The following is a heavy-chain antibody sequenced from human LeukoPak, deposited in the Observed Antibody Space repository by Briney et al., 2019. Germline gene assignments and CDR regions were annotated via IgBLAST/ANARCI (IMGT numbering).Heavy chain of an antibody. D-gene: IGHD3-3*01. Sequence: GASVKVSCKASGYTFTSYYMHWVRQAPGQGLEWMGIINPSGGSTSYAQKFQGRVTITADESTSTAYMELSSLRSEDTAVYYCARAGADFWSGSSFDYWGQGTLVTVSS. CDR1: GYTFTSYY. J-gene: IGHJ4*02. CDR3: ARAGADFWSGSSFDY. V-gene: IGHV1-46*01. CDR2: INPSGGST.